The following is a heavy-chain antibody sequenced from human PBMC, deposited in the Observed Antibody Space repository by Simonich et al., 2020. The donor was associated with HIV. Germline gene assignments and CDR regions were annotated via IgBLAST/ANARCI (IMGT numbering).Heavy chain of an antibody. CDR1: GGSISSSSYY. CDR3: ARRSTTVTSWGYYYYYMDV. J-gene: IGHJ6*03. CDR2: IYYSGRT. D-gene: IGHD4-17*01. Sequence: QLQLQESGPGLVKPSETLSLTCTVSGGSISSSSYYWGWIRQPPGTVLEWVGSIYYSGRTYYNPSLKSRITISVNTSKNQFSLKLSSVTAADTAVYYCARRSTTVTSWGYYYYYMDVWGKGTTVTVSS. V-gene: IGHV4-39*01.